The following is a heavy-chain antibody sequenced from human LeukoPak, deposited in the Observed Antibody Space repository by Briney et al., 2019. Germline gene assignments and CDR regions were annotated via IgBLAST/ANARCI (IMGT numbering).Heavy chain of an antibody. CDR3: ASGVAVAGTGSWFDP. CDR2: IYYSGST. Sequence: PSETLSLTCTVSGGSISSYYWSWIRQPPGKGLEWIGYIYYSGSTNYNPSLKSRVTISVDTSKNQFSLKLSSVTAADTAVYYCASGVAVAGTGSWFDPWGQGTLVTVFS. V-gene: IGHV4-59*01. D-gene: IGHD6-19*01. J-gene: IGHJ5*02. CDR1: GGSISSYY.